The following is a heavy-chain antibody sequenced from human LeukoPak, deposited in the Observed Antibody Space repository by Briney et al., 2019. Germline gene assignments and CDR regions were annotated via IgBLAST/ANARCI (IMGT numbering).Heavy chain of an antibody. V-gene: IGHV1-24*01. CDR2: FDPEDGET. Sequence: RASVKVSCKVSGYTLTELSMHWVRQAPGKGLEWMGGFDPEDGETIYAQKFQGRVTMTEDTSTDTAYMELSSLRSEDTAVYYCATDNPTLGYCSGGSCYDYWGQGTLVTVSS. CDR1: GYTLTELS. D-gene: IGHD2-15*01. J-gene: IGHJ4*02. CDR3: ATDNPTLGYCSGGSCYDY.